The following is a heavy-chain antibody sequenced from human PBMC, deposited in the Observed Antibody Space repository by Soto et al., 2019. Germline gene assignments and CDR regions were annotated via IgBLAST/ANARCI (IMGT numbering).Heavy chain of an antibody. Sequence: EVQLVESGGGSVQPGGSLRLSCAASGFTFSSYFMYWVRQAPGKGLVWVSRIDNDGGTTNYADSVKGRFTISRDNAKNTLYLQMNSLRAEDTAVYYCTRGYYGSDYGGQGTLVTVSS. CDR3: TRGYYGSDY. CDR1: GFTFSSYF. V-gene: IGHV3-74*01. D-gene: IGHD3-10*01. CDR2: IDNDGGTT. J-gene: IGHJ4*02.